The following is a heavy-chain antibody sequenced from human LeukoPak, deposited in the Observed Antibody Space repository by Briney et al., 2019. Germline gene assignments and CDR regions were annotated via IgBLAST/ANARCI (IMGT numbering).Heavy chain of an antibody. V-gene: IGHV3-7*01. Sequence: GGSLRLSCAASGFSFNSDWMDWVRQAPGKGLEWVANIKHDESEKNYLDSVKGRFTVSRDNAQNSLYLQMNGLRVEDTAVYYCTRRLDDWGQGTLVTVSS. CDR2: IKHDESEK. CDR3: TRRLDD. D-gene: IGHD3-16*01. CDR1: GFSFNSDW. J-gene: IGHJ4*02.